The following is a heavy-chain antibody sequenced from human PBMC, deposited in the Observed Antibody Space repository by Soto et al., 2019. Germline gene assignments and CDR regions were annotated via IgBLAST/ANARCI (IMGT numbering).Heavy chain of an antibody. CDR1: GIIVKSNY. V-gene: IGHV3-53*04. J-gene: IGHJ5*01. Sequence: EVQLVESGGGLVQPGGSLRLSCAASGIIVKSNYMNWVRQAPGKGLEWVSIIYSCGSTYYADSVKGRFTISRHDSKDTLYLQMSSLRSEDTATYYCARGVFGQPDSWGQGTLVIVSS. CDR2: IYSCGST. CDR3: ARGVFGQPDS. D-gene: IGHD2-21*01.